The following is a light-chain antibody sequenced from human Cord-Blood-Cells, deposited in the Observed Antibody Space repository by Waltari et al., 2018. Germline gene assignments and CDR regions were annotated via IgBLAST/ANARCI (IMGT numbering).Light chain of an antibody. V-gene: IGKV1-39*01. CDR3: QQSYSTPIT. Sequence: DPQLTQPPSSLSAFVGARVTITCRASQSISSYLNWYQQQPGKAPKLLIYAASSLQSWVPSRFSGSGSGTDFTLTISSLQPEDFATYYCQQSYSTPITFGQGTRLEIK. J-gene: IGKJ5*01. CDR2: AAS. CDR1: QSISSY.